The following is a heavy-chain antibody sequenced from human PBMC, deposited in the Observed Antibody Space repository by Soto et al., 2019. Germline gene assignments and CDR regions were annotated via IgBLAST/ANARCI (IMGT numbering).Heavy chain of an antibody. CDR3: ARDYSSSPYYGFEP. V-gene: IGHV1-69*13. CDR1: GGTFSSYA. D-gene: IGHD6-6*01. J-gene: IGHJ5*02. Sequence: GAPAKVSCKPSGGTFSSYAISWVRQPPGQGLEWMGGLIPIFGTPNYAQKFAGRVTITADESTSTAYMELSSLRSEDTAVYYFARDYSSSPYYGFEPSGRGTFVTVSS. CDR2: LIPIFGTP.